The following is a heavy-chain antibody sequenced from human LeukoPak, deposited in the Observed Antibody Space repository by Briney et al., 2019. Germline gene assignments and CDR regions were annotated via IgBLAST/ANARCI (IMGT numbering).Heavy chain of an antibody. D-gene: IGHD5-18*01. CDR1: GFTFSSFA. V-gene: IGHV3-23*01. CDR3: AKDRSGYSYGLFDY. Sequence: GGSLRLSCAASGFTFSSFAMSWVRQAPGKGLEWVSTFSGSGGSTYYADSVKGRFSISRDNSKNTLYLQMNSLRAEDTAVYYCAKDRSGYSYGLFDYWGQGTLVTVSS. J-gene: IGHJ4*02. CDR2: FSGSGGST.